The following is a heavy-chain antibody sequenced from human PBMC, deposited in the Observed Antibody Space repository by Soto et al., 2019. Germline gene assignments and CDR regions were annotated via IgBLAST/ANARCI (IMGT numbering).Heavy chain of an antibody. CDR1: GYSFTSYW. Sequence: GESLKISCKGSGYSFTSYWNGWVRQMPGKGLEWMGIIYPGDSDTRYSPSFQGQVTISADKSISTAYLQWSSLKASDTAMYYCARAEGQQLDYYYGMDVWGQGTTGTCSS. CDR2: IYPGDSDT. D-gene: IGHD6-13*01. CDR3: ARAEGQQLDYYYGMDV. V-gene: IGHV5-51*01. J-gene: IGHJ6*02.